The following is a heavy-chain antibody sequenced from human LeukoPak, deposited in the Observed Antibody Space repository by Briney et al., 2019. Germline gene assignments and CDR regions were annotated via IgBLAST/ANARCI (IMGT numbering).Heavy chain of an antibody. V-gene: IGHV3-33*08. D-gene: IGHD3-9*01. CDR2: IWYDGSNK. J-gene: IGHJ4*02. CDR3: ARDRGYDILTGYFGY. CDR1: GFTFSSYG. Sequence: AGGSLRLSCAASGFTFSSYGMHWVRQAPGKGLEWVAVIWYDGSNKYYADSVKGRFTISRDNSKNTLYLQMNSLRAEDTAVYYCARDRGYDILTGYFGYWGQGTLVTVSS.